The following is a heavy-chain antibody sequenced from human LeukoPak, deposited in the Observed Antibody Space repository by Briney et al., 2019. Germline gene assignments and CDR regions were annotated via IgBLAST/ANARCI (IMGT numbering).Heavy chain of an antibody. CDR2: ISGSGGRI. V-gene: IGHV3-23*01. CDR3: AKEGYYYGSGDAFDI. D-gene: IGHD3-10*01. J-gene: IGHJ3*02. CDR1: GFTFSSYA. Sequence: PGGSLRLSCAASGFTFSSYAMSWVRQAPGKGLEWVSGISGSGGRINYADSVKGRFTISRDNSKNTLYLQMNSLRAEDTALYYCAKEGYYYGSGDAFDIWGQGTMVSVSS.